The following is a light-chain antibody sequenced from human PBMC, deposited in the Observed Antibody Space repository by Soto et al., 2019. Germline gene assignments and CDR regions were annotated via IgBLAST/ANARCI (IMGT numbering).Light chain of an antibody. CDR1: QSVLYSSNNKNY. Sequence: DTVMTQSPDSLAVSLGERATINCKSSQSVLYSSNNKNYLAWYQQKPGQPPKLLIYWASTRESGVPDRFSGSGSGTDFTLTISSLQAEDVAVYYCQQYYSTPKYTFGQGTKLEIK. J-gene: IGKJ2*01. CDR2: WAS. CDR3: QQYYSTPKYT. V-gene: IGKV4-1*01.